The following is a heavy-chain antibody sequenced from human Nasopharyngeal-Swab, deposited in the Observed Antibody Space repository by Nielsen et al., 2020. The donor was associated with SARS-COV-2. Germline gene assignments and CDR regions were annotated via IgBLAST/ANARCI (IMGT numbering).Heavy chain of an antibody. V-gene: IGHV4-4*07. CDR1: GGSISSYY. CDR2: IYTSGST. J-gene: IGHJ5*02. CDR3: ARDSDYYDFWSGYPYNWFDP. D-gene: IGHD3-3*01. Sequence: GSLRLSCTVSGGSISSYYWSWIRQPAGKGLEWIGRIYTSGSTNYNPSLKSRVTMSVDTSKNQFSLKLSSVTAADTAVYYCARDSDYYDFWSGYPYNWFDPWGQGTLVTVSS.